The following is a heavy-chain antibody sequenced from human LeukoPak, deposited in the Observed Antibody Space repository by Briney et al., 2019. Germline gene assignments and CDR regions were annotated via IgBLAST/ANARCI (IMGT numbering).Heavy chain of an antibody. D-gene: IGHD2/OR15-2a*01. CDR1: GGSFSGYY. J-gene: IGHJ5*02. CDR2: INHGGNT. Sequence: SETLSLTCGVYGGSFSGYYWTWIRQPPGQGLEWIGEINHGGNTNYNPSLKSRVTISVDTSKNQFSLTLSSVTAADTAVYYCARLSWPGRGSRFDPWGQGMWVTVSS. CDR3: ARLSWPGRGSRFDP. V-gene: IGHV4-34*01.